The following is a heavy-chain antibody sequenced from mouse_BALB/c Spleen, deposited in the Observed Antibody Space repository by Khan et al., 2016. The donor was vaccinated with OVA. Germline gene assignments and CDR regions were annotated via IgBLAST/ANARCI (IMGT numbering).Heavy chain of an antibody. CDR3: ARGGAYYRNDGWIAY. V-gene: IGHV1-4*01. CDR1: GYTFTSYT. CDR2: INPSSGYT. D-gene: IGHD2-14*01. Sequence: QIQLVQSGAELARPGASVKMSCKASGYTFTSYTMHWVKQRPGQGLEWIGYINPSSGYTNYNQKFKDKATLTADKSSSTAYMQLSSLTSEDSAVYYCARGGAYYRNDGWIAYWGQGTLVTVSA. J-gene: IGHJ3*01.